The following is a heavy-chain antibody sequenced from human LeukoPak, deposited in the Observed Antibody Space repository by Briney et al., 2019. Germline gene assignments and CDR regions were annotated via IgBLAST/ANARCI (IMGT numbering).Heavy chain of an antibody. CDR1: GYTFTIYH. J-gene: IGHJ4*02. V-gene: IGHV1-18*01. D-gene: IGHD3-22*01. CDR3: TRAPPGMTMMTDY. Sequence: ASVKVSCKASGYTFTIYHVAWVRQAPGQGLEWMGWVSTNDGNTVYAQRLQGRVTMTTDTSTSVAYMELRSLTSDDTAVYYCTRAPPGMTMMTDYWGQGTLVTVSS. CDR2: VSTNDGNT.